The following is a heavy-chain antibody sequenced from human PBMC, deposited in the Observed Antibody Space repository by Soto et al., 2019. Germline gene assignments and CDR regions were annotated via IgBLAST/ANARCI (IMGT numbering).Heavy chain of an antibody. CDR2: IYNGEST. J-gene: IGHJ4*02. CDR1: GASISNYY. Sequence: QMQLQESGPGLVKPSETMSLTCTASGASISNYYWNWIRQPPGKGLEWIGHIYNGESTNYNPSLKSRVTISVDTSKTQFSLQLGSVTAADTAVYYCAQTTGWPGFDYWGQGILVTVSS. CDR3: AQTTGWPGFDY. V-gene: IGHV4-59*01. D-gene: IGHD6-19*01.